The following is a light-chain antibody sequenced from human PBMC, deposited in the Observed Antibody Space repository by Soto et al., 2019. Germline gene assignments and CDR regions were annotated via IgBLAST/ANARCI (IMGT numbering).Light chain of an antibody. Sequence: QSVLTQPASVSGAPGQSITISCTGTSSDVGGYNYVSWYQQQPGKAPKVMIFEVSTRPSGVSDRFSGSKSGNTAYLTISGLQPGDDADYYCSSYTMRNTLDFGTGTKVTVL. CDR3: SSYTMRNTLD. CDR1: SSDVGGYNY. CDR2: EVS. V-gene: IGLV2-14*01. J-gene: IGLJ1*01.